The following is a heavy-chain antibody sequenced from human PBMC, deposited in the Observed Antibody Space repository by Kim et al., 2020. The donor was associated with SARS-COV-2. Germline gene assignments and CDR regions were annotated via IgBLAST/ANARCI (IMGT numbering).Heavy chain of an antibody. Sequence: GGSLRLSCAASGFTFSSYWMSWVRQAPGKGLEWVANIKQDGSEKYYVDSVKGRFTISRDNAKNSLYLQMNSLRAEDTAVYYCARDDGSGSYYNYLYYYYGMDVWGQGTTVTVSS. D-gene: IGHD3-10*01. CDR1: GFTFSSYW. CDR3: ARDDGSGSYYNYLYYYYGMDV. CDR2: IKQDGSEK. J-gene: IGHJ6*02. V-gene: IGHV3-7*01.